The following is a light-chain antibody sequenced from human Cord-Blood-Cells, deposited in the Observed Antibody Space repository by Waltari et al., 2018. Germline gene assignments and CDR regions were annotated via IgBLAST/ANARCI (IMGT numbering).Light chain of an antibody. CDR2: GAS. CDR1: QSVSSSY. Sequence: EIVLTQSPGTLSLSPGESATLSCRASQSVSSSYLAWYQQKPGQAPRLLIYGASSRATGIPDRFGGSGSGTDFTLTISRLEPEDFAVYYCQQYGSSPYSFGQGTKLEIK. CDR3: QQYGSSPYS. V-gene: IGKV3-20*01. J-gene: IGKJ2*03.